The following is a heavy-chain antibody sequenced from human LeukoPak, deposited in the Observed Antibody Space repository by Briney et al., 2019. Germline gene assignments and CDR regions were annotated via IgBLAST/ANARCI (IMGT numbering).Heavy chain of an antibody. CDR3: ARASYSSSWYVRYIDY. CDR2: ISSSGSTI. CDR1: GFTFSDYY. Sequence: PGGSLRLSCAASGFTFSDYYMSWIRQAPGKGVEWVSYISSSGSTIYYADSVKGRFTISRDTAKNSLYLQMNSLRAEDTAVYYCARASYSSSWYVRYIDYWGQGTLVTVSS. D-gene: IGHD6-13*01. V-gene: IGHV3-11*01. J-gene: IGHJ4*02.